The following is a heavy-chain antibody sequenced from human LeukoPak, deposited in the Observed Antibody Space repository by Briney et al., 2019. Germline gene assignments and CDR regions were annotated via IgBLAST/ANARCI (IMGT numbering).Heavy chain of an antibody. CDR3: ARLQWSSNYFAY. V-gene: IGHV4-59*08. D-gene: IGHD3-10*01. CDR2: IYYSGST. CDR1: GGSISSDY. J-gene: IGHJ4*02. Sequence: SETLSLTCTVSGGSISSDYWSWIRQPPGKGLEWIGYIYYSGSTNYNPSLKSRVTISVDTSKNQFSLKLSSVTAADTAVYYCARLQWSSNYFAYWGQGTLVTVSS.